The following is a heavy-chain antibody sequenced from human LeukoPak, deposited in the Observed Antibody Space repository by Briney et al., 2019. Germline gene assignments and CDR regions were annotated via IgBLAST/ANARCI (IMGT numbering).Heavy chain of an antibody. Sequence: PSETLSLTCTVSGGSISSSSYYWGWIRQPPGTGLEWIGSIYYSGSTYYNPSLKSRVTISVDTSKNQFSLKLSSVTAADTAVYYCASRNYYDTRGDYWGQGTLVTVSS. CDR3: ASRNYYDTRGDY. CDR1: GGSISSSSYY. D-gene: IGHD3-22*01. V-gene: IGHV4-39*07. J-gene: IGHJ4*02. CDR2: IYYSGST.